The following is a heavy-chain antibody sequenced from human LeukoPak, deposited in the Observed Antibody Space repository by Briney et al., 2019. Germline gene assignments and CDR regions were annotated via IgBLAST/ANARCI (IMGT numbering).Heavy chain of an antibody. V-gene: IGHV1-2*02. D-gene: IGHD4-17*01. CDR2: TSPKSGDR. Sequence: ASVKVSCKISGYTFTGYFIHWVRQAPGQGLEWMGWTSPKSGDRKCTQKFQGRVTMTRDTSISTVHMELDRLTFDDTAVYFCARDNYGTLDYWGQGSLVTVSS. CDR1: GYTFTGYF. CDR3: ARDNYGTLDY. J-gene: IGHJ4*02.